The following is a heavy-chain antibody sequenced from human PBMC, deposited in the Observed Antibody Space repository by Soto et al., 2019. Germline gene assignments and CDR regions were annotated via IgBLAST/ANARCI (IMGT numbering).Heavy chain of an antibody. V-gene: IGHV3-23*01. CDR1: GFLFSTYA. CDR3: AHPRGYGVFDAVDI. CDR2: ISDNGGST. Sequence: GGSLRLSXAASGFLFSTYAMNWVRQAPGKGLEWVSAISDNGGSTYYAESVRGRFTISRDNSINTLYLQMSSLRTEDTAVYYCAHPRGYGVFDAVDIWGQGTLVTVSS. D-gene: IGHD4-17*01. J-gene: IGHJ3*02.